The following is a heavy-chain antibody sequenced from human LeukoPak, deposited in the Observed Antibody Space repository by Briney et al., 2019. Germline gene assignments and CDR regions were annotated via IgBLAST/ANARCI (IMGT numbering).Heavy chain of an antibody. V-gene: IGHV3-7*05. CDR1: GFTFSSHW. D-gene: IGHD1-1*01. J-gene: IGHJ3*02. CDR3: AKGDNWNVNAVDM. CDR2: IKHNGGEQ. Sequence: PGGSLRLSCAASGFTFSSHWMTWVRQAPGKGLEWVANIKHNGGEQNYVDSVKGRFTISRDNAKKSLYLQMNSLRAEDTAVYYCAKGDNWNVNAVDMWGQGTMVTVSS.